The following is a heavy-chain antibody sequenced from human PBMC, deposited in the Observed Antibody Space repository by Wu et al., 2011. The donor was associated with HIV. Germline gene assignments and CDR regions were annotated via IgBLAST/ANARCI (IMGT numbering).Heavy chain of an antibody. Sequence: QVQLVQSGAEVKKPGPSVKVSCKASGGTFSSYAISWVRQAPGQGLEWMGGIIPIFGTRNDAQKFQGRITITADKSTSTAYMELSSLTSDDTAVYYCARESEGQRMKGFYYYMAVWGKGTTVTVSS. D-gene: IGHD1-1*01. CDR1: GGTFSSYA. CDR3: ARESEGQRMKGFYYYMAV. V-gene: IGHV1-69*14. J-gene: IGHJ6*03. CDR2: IIPIFGTR.